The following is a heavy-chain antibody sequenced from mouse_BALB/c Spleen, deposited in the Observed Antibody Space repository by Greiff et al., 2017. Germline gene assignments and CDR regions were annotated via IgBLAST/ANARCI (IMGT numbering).Heavy chain of an antibody. CDR1: GYSFTGYY. V-gene: IGHV1-31*01. Sequence: VQLKQSGPELVKPGASVKISCKASGYSFTGYYMHWVKQSHVKSLEWIGRINPYNGATSYNQNFKDKASLTVDKSSSTAYMELHSLTSEDSAVYYCAREDYYGSSGAWFAYWGQGTLVTVSA. D-gene: IGHD1-1*01. J-gene: IGHJ3*01. CDR2: INPYNGAT. CDR3: AREDYYGSSGAWFAY.